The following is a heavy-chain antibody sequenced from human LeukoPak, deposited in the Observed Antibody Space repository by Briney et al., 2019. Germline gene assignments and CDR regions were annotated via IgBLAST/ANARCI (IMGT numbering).Heavy chain of an antibody. CDR3: AKGYDFWSGYYTGADYYYYGMDV. CDR1: GFTFSSYA. CDR2: ISGSGGST. Sequence: RGSLRLSCAASGFTFSSYAMSWVRQAPGKGLEWVSAISGSGGSTYYADSVKGRFTISRDNSKNTLYLQMNSLRAEDTAVYYCAKGYDFWSGYYTGADYYYYGMDVWGQGTTVTVSS. J-gene: IGHJ6*02. D-gene: IGHD3-3*01. V-gene: IGHV3-23*01.